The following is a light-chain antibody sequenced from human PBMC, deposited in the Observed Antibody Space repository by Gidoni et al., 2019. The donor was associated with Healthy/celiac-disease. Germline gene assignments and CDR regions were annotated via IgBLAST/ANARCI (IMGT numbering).Light chain of an antibody. V-gene: IGKV4-1*01. CDR2: WAS. J-gene: IGKJ1*01. CDR1: QSLSYSSDNKNF. CDR3: QQYFTTPPT. Sequence: DIVLTPSPDSLALSLGETATINCTSSQSLSYSSDNKNFLAWYQQRPGQPPRLLVYWASTRKSGFPDRFSGSGSGTEFTLTISSLQAEDAAVYYCQQYFTTPPTFGHGTKVEV.